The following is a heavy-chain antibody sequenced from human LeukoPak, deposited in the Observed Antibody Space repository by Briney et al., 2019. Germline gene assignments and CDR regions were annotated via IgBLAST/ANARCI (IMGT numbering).Heavy chain of an antibody. V-gene: IGHV3-74*01. D-gene: IGHD2-2*01. CDR2: INSDGSST. CDR1: GFTFSSYA. CDR3: ARDGVVVVPAALYHYYYYYGMDV. Sequence: GGSLRLSCAASGFTFSSYAMSWVRQAPGKGLVWVSRINSDGSSTSYADSVKGRFTISRDNAKNTLYLQMNSLRAEDTAVYYCARDGVVVVPAALYHYYYYYGMDVWGQGTTVTVSS. J-gene: IGHJ6*02.